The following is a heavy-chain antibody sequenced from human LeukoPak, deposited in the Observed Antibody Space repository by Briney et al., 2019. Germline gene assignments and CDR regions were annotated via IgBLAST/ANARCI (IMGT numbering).Heavy chain of an antibody. CDR3: ARRASSRYCSSTSCPVWAKVEYWFDP. J-gene: IGHJ5*02. CDR2: INHSGST. V-gene: IGHV4-39*07. CDR1: GGSISRSTYY. Sequence: SETLSLTCSVSGGSISRSTYYWGWIRQPPGKGLEWIGEINHSGSTNHNPSLKSRVTISVDTSKNQFSLKLSSVTAADTAVYYCARRASSRYCSSTSCPVWAKVEYWFDPWGQGTLVTVSS. D-gene: IGHD2-2*01.